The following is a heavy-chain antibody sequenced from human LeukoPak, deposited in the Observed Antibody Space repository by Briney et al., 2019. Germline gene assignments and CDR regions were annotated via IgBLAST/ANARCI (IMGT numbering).Heavy chain of an antibody. Sequence: ASVKVSCKASGYTFTGYYMHWVRQAPGQGLEWMGWINPNSGGTNYAQKFQGRVTMTRDTSISTAYMELSRLRSDDTAVYYCARGLYYDILTGRDYWGQGTLVTVSS. CDR1: GYTFTGYY. CDR2: INPNSGGT. D-gene: IGHD3-9*01. CDR3: ARGLYYDILTGRDY. V-gene: IGHV1-2*02. J-gene: IGHJ4*02.